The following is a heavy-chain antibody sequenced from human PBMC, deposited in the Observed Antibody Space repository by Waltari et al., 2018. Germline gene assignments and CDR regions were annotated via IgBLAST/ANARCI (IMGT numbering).Heavy chain of an antibody. Sequence: EVQLLESGGGLVQPGGSLRLSCAASGFTFSSYAMSWVRQAPGKGLEWVSVIYSGGSTYDADSVKGRFTIARDNSKNTLYLQMNSLRAEDTAVYYCAKDPGIAAAGTFDYWGQGTLVTVSS. CDR2: IYSGGST. CDR3: AKDPGIAAAGTFDY. V-gene: IGHV3-23*03. J-gene: IGHJ4*02. D-gene: IGHD6-13*01. CDR1: GFTFSSYA.